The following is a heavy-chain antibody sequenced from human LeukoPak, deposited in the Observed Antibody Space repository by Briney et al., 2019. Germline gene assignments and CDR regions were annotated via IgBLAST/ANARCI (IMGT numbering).Heavy chain of an antibody. J-gene: IGHJ4*02. D-gene: IGHD3-22*01. V-gene: IGHV3-23*01. CDR2: ITGSGYDA. Sequence: GGSLRLSCAASEFTFSNYAMSWVRQAPGKGLEWVSVITGSGYDAAYTDSVRGRFTISRDNARNTLYLQMNSLRAEDTAVYYCVRLSSGYYGLIDHWGQGTLVTVSS. CDR1: EFTFSNYA. CDR3: VRLSSGYYGLIDH.